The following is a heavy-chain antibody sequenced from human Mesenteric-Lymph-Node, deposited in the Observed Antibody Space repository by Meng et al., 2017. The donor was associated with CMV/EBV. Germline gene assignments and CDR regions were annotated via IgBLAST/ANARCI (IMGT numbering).Heavy chain of an antibody. J-gene: IGHJ4*02. Sequence: SGPTLVKPTQTLTLTCTFSGFSLSTSGVGVGWIRQPPGKALEWFAIIYWNDDKFYSPSLKSRLTITKDTSENQVVLTMTNMDPVDTATYFCAHTNVVGFGDLPRDYWGQGTLVTVFS. CDR1: GFSLSTSGVG. D-gene: IGHD3-10*01. CDR2: IYWNDDK. CDR3: AHTNVVGFGDLPRDY. V-gene: IGHV2-5*01.